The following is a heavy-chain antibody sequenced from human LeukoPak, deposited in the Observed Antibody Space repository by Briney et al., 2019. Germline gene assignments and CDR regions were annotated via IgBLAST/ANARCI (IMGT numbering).Heavy chain of an antibody. D-gene: IGHD4-11*01. CDR3: ATSAGDYRAGHYYYMGV. V-gene: IGHV1-2*02. CDR1: GYTFTGYY. CDR2: INPNTAGT. Sequence: GASVKVSCKASGYTFTGYYFHWVRQAPGQELEWMGWINPNTAGTNYAQKFLGGVTLTWDTSISTAYMELNRLTSDDTAVYYCATSAGDYRAGHYYYMGVWGKGTSVTVSS. J-gene: IGHJ6*03.